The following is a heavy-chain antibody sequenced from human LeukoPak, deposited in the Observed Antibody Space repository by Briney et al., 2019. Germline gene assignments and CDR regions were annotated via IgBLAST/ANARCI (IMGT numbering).Heavy chain of an antibody. V-gene: IGHV4-30-2*01. CDR1: GGSISSGGYY. J-gene: IGHJ3*02. Sequence: PSETLSLTCTVSGGSISSGGYYWSWIRQPPGKGLEWIGYIYHSGSTYYNPSLKSRLTITVDRSKNQFPLKLSSVTAADTAVYYCARAGYQLLSGAFDIWGQGTMVTVPS. CDR3: ARAGYQLLSGAFDI. CDR2: IYHSGST. D-gene: IGHD2-2*01.